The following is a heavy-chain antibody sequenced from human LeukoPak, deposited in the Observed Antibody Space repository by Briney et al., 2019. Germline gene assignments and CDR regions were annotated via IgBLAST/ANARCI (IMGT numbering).Heavy chain of an antibody. CDR1: GGSFSGYY. Sequence: SETLSLTCAVYGGSFSGYYWSWIRQPPGKGLVWIGEINHSGSTNYNPSLKSRVTISVDTSKNQFSLKLSSVTAADTAVYYCAREDCSSTSCYDYFDYWGQGTLVTVSS. CDR3: AREDCSSTSCYDYFDY. CDR2: INHSGST. V-gene: IGHV4-34*01. J-gene: IGHJ4*02. D-gene: IGHD2-2*01.